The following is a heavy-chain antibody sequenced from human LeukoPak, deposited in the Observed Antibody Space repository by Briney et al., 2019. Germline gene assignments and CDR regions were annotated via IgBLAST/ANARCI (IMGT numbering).Heavy chain of an antibody. CDR3: ARLVHFWSGCYPPYFDY. CDR2: IYYSGST. D-gene: IGHD3-3*02. Sequence: SETLSLTCTVSGGSISSYYWSWIRQPPGKGLEWIGYIYYSGSTNYNPSLKSRVTISVDTSKNQFSLKLSSVTAADTAVYYCARLVHFWSGCYPPYFDYWGQGTLVTVSS. J-gene: IGHJ4*02. V-gene: IGHV4-59*08. CDR1: GGSISSYY.